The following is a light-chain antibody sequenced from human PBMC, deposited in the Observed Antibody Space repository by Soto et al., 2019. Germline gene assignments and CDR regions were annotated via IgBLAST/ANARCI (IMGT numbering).Light chain of an antibody. J-gene: IGKJ5*01. V-gene: IGKV3-15*01. CDR1: QSIRSD. CDR2: GAS. Sequence: EIVMTQSPATLSVSPGERATLSCGASQSIRSDLAWYQQKPGQAPRLLIYGASTRATGIPARFSGSGSGTEFTLTISSLQSEDFALYYCQQYHDWPPVTFGQGTRLE. CDR3: QQYHDWPPVT.